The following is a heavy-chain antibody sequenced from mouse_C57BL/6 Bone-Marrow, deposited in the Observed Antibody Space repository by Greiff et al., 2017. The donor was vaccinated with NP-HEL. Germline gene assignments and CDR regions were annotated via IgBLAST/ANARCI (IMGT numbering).Heavy chain of an antibody. V-gene: IGHV1-26*01. Sequence: VQLQQSGPELVKPRASVKISCKASGYTFTDYYMNWVKQSHGKSLEWIGDINPNTGGTSYNQKFKGKATLTVDKSSSTAYMELRSLTSEDSAVYYCAKEGDHYYGSSYGYFDVWGTGTTVTVSS. J-gene: IGHJ1*03. D-gene: IGHD1-1*01. CDR3: AKEGDHYYGSSYGYFDV. CDR1: GYTFTDYY. CDR2: INPNTGGT.